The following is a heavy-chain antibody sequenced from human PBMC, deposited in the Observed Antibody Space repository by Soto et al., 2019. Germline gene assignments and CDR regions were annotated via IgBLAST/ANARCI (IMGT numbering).Heavy chain of an antibody. V-gene: IGHV2-5*02. Sequence: ITLKESGPTLVNPTQPLTQTCTFSGFSLSTSGVGVGWIRQPPGKALEWLALIYWDDDKRYSPSLKSRLTITKDTSKNQVVLTMTNMDHVDTATYYCAHSLIPNWGSRGAFDYGGQGTLVTVSS. D-gene: IGHD7-27*01. J-gene: IGHJ4*02. CDR2: IYWDDDK. CDR1: GFSLSTSGVG. CDR3: AHSLIPNWGSRGAFDY.